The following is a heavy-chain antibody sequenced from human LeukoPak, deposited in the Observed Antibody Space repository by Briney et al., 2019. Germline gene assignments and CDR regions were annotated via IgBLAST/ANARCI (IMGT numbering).Heavy chain of an antibody. Sequence: GGSLLLSCAAAGFTFSSYAMRWVRQAGGKGVEWGSSISGSGGSSYYADSVKGRITISRDKYKNTLWLEKKNMRAEGTAVYYCATIPYNWNYGDYWGQGTLVTVSS. V-gene: IGHV3-23*01. CDR1: GFTFSSYA. D-gene: IGHD1-20*01. J-gene: IGHJ4*02. CDR2: ISGSGGSS. CDR3: ATIPYNWNYGDY.